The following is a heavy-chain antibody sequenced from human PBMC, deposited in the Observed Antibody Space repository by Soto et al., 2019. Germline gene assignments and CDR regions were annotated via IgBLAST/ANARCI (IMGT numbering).Heavy chain of an antibody. J-gene: IGHJ4*02. Sequence: QITLKESGLTLVRPTQTLTLTCTFSGFSLTTSGVGVAWIRQLPGKAPEWLGLVDWNDDKRYSPSLNSRLTITNNTSKNQVILTMTNMDPSETGTYYCAHRGISTFGQGMYYFDSWGQGTLVTVSP. V-gene: IGHV2-5*01. CDR3: AHRGISTFGQGMYYFDS. D-gene: IGHD3-9*01. CDR2: VDWNDDK. CDR1: GFSLTTSGVG.